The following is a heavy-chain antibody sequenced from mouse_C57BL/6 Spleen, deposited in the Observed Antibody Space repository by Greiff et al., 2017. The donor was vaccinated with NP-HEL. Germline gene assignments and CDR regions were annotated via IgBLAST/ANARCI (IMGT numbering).Heavy chain of an antibody. J-gene: IGHJ2*01. Sequence: QVQLQQSGPELVKPGASVKISCKASGYAFSSSWMNWVKQRPGKGLEWIGRIYPGDGDTNYNGKFKGKATLTADKSSSTAYMQLSSLTSEDSAVYFCAITARYYFDYWGQGTTLTVSS. CDR3: AITARYYFDY. D-gene: IGHD1-2*01. CDR1: GYAFSSSW. CDR2: IYPGDGDT. V-gene: IGHV1-82*01.